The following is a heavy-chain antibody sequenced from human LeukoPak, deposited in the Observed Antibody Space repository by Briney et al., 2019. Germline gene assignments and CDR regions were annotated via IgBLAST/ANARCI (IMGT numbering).Heavy chain of an antibody. CDR1: GYTFGTYY. CDR2: INPKTGIT. CDR3: ARGEDIVVVAAATIEY. D-gene: IGHD2-15*01. Sequence: ASVKVSCKASGYTFGTYYIHWVRQAPGQGLEWMGIINPKTGITNYAQKFQGRITITRDTSASTVYVDLGSLKSEDTAVYYCARGEDIVVVAAATIEYWGQGALVTVS. V-gene: IGHV1-46*01. J-gene: IGHJ4*02.